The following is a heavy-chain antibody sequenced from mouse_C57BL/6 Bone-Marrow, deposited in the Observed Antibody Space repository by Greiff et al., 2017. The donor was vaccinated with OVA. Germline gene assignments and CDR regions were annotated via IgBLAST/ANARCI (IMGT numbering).Heavy chain of an antibody. J-gene: IGHJ2*01. CDR1: GYTFTSYW. CDR3: ARGGTAQATAY. CDR2: IHPNSGST. Sequence: QVQLKQPGAELVKPGASVKLSCKASGYTFTSYWMHWVKQRPGQGLEWIGMIHPNSGSTNYNEKFKSKATLTVDKSSSTAYMQLSSLTSEDSAVYYCARGGTAQATAYWGQGTTLTVSS. D-gene: IGHD3-2*02. V-gene: IGHV1-64*01.